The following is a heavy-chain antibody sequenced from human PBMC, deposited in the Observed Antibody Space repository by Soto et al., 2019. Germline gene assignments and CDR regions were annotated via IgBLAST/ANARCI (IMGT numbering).Heavy chain of an antibody. CDR2: ISSSGSTI. J-gene: IGHJ2*01. CDR3: AREPLYGDYSVWYFDL. Sequence: ESGGGLVKPGGSLRLSCAASGFTFSDYYMSWIRQAPGKGLEWVSYISSSGSTIYYADSVKGRFTISRDNAKNSLYLQMNSLRAEDTAVYYCAREPLYGDYSVWYFDLWGRGTLVTVSS. CDR1: GFTFSDYY. V-gene: IGHV3-11*01. D-gene: IGHD4-17*01.